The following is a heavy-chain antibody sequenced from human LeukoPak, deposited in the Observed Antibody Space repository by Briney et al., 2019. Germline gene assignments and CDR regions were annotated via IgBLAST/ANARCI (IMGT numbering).Heavy chain of an antibody. CDR1: GFTFSNYG. J-gene: IGHJ4*02. CDR3: ARDLTQLALFDY. Sequence: GGSLRLSCAAAGFTFSNYGMHWVRQAPGKGLEWVAVIWYVGSNKYYADSVKGRFTLPRDNSKNTLFLQMNSLRPEDTAVYFCARDLTQLALFDYWGQGTLVTVSS. D-gene: IGHD6-13*01. CDR2: IWYVGSNK. V-gene: IGHV3-33*01.